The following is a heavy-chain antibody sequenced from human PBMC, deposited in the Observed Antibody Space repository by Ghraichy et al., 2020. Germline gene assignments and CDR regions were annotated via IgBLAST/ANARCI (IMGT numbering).Heavy chain of an antibody. CDR1: AHILTPVT. J-gene: IGHJ4*02. Sequence: GGSLRLSWIASAHILTPVTISWVLRPPRIELKWVSTITWNSARTRYADSVTCRSTISRDNYKNAFYLQVTSLREDDTAVYFCAKTGDSGWFYDYWGRGTLVTVSS. CDR2: ITWNSART. V-gene: IGHV3-23*01. CDR3: AKTGDSGWFYDY. D-gene: IGHD6-19*01.